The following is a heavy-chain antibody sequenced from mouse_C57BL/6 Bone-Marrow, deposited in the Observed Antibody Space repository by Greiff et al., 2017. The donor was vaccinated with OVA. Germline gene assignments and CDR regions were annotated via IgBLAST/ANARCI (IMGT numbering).Heavy chain of an antibody. Sequence: EVMLVESGGGLVQPGGSLKLSCAASGFTFSDYYMYWVRQTPEKRLEWVAYISNGGGSTYYPDTVKGRFTISRDNAKNTLYLQMSRLKSEDTAMYYCARGGITTVVFDYWGQGTTLTVSS. D-gene: IGHD1-1*01. J-gene: IGHJ2*01. CDR1: GFTFSDYY. CDR3: ARGGITTVVFDY. CDR2: ISNGGGST. V-gene: IGHV5-12*01.